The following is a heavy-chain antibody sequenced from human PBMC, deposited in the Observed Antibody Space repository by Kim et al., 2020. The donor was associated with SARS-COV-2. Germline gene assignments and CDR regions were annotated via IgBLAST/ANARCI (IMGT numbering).Heavy chain of an antibody. CDR2: IDPSDSYT. V-gene: IGHV5-10-1*01. CDR3: ARQGVVVVTAISEVDY. D-gene: IGHD2-21*02. CDR1: GYSFTSYW. J-gene: IGHJ4*02. Sequence: GESLKISCKGSGYSFTSYWISWVRQMPGKGLEWMGRIDPSDSYTNYSPSFQGHVTISADKSISTAYLQWSSLKASDTAMYYCARQGVVVVTAISEVDYWGQGTLVTVSS.